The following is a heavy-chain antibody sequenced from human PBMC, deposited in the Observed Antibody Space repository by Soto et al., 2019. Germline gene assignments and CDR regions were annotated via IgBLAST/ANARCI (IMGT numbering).Heavy chain of an antibody. Sequence: ASVKVSCKASGYTFTSYDINWVRQATGQGLEWMGWMNPNSGNTGYAQEFQGRVTMTRNTSISTAYMELSSLRSEDTAVYYCAGSIAADTYYYYYGMDVWGQGTTVTVSS. CDR2: MNPNSGNT. J-gene: IGHJ6*02. CDR3: AGSIAADTYYYYYGMDV. CDR1: GYTFTSYD. V-gene: IGHV1-8*01. D-gene: IGHD6-13*01.